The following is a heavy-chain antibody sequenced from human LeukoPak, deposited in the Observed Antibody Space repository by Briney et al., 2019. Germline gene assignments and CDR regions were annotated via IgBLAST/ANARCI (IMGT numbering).Heavy chain of an antibody. Sequence: SETLSLTCTVSGGSISSYYWSWIRQPPGKGLEWIGYIYYSGSTNYNPSLKSRVTTSVDTSKNQFSLKLSSVTAADTAVYYCARLIPSTRWQGSFDYWGQGTLVTVSS. CDR2: IYYSGST. CDR1: GGSISSYY. V-gene: IGHV4-59*01. D-gene: IGHD2-2*01. J-gene: IGHJ4*02. CDR3: ARLIPSTRWQGSFDY.